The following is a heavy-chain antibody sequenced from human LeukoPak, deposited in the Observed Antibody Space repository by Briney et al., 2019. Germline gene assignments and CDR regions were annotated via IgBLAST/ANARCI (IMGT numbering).Heavy chain of an antibody. V-gene: IGHV3-21*01. CDR1: GFSFSSYC. D-gene: IGHD3-22*01. J-gene: IGHJ4*02. CDR2: ISSSSSSI. Sequence: GGSLTLSCAASGFSFSSYCMNWIRQAPGKGLEWIASISSSSSSIYYADLVKGRFIIARANTNNLLFLQSNSLRAVDTAVNYCAKDPNYDSSGYYHIDYWGQGTLVTVSS. CDR3: AKDPNYDSSGYYHIDY.